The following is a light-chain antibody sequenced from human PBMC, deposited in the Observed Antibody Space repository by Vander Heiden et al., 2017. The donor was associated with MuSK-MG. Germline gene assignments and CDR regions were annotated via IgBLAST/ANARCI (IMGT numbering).Light chain of an antibody. V-gene: IGKV1-27*01. CDR3: QTENSAPDT. CDR2: AGS. Sequence: DPVCLTCRASQDIRNYLAWYQQKPGKGPKLLMYAGSTLRSGVPSRFSGSGFGTDFTLTISSRQPEDVATYYSQTENSAPDTFGHGTTVDIK. J-gene: IGKJ3*01. CDR1: QDIRNY.